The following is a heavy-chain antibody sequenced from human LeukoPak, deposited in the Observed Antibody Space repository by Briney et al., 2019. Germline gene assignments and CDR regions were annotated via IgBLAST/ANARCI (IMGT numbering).Heavy chain of an antibody. J-gene: IGHJ4*02. V-gene: IGHV3-38-3*01. CDR1: GFIVSSNE. D-gene: IGHD2-2*01. CDR2: ISGGST. Sequence: GGSLRLSCAASGFIVSSNEMSWVRQAPGKGLEWVSCISGGSTYYADFRKGRFTISRDNSKNTLHLQMNSLRAEDTAVYYCARALQEYQDYYFDYWGQGTLVTVSS. CDR3: ARALQEYQDYYFDY.